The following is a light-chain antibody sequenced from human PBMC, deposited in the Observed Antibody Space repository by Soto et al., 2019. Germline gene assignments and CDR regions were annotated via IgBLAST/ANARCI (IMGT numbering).Light chain of an antibody. J-gene: IGLJ3*02. V-gene: IGLV2-18*02. CDR3: SSYTSSSTLV. CDR2: DVS. CDR1: SSDVGSYNR. Sequence: QSVLTQPPSVSGSPGQSITISCTGTSSDVGSYNRVSWYQQPPGTAPKLMIYDVSDRPSGVPDRFSGSKSGNTASLTFSGLQTEDEADYYCSSYTSSSTLVFGGGTKLTVL.